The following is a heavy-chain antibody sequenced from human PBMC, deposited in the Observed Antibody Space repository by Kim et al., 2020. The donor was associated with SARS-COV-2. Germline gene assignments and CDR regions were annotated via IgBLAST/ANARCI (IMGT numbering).Heavy chain of an antibody. CDR1: GFTFSTYA. J-gene: IGHJ4*02. D-gene: IGHD3-22*01. V-gene: IGHV3-64*02. CDR3: ARAMYYYDSSAFDY. CDR2: ISSNGGTT. Sequence: GGSLRLSCAASGFTFSTYAMHWVRQTPGKGLEYISTISSNGGTTYYTDSVKGRFTISRDNSKNTLYLQMGDLRAEDMAVYYCARAMYYYDSSAFDYWGQGTLVTVSS.